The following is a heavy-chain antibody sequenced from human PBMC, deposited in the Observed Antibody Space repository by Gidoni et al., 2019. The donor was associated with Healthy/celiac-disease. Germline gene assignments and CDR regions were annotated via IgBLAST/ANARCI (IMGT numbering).Heavy chain of an antibody. CDR3: ARGSIGGYYGMDV. CDR2: INPTSGGT. Sequence: VQLVQSGAEVKKAGAAAKAACKASAYTGTGYYMHWVRQAPGQGLEWRGRINPTSGGTNYAQKFPGRVTMTRDPSISPAYMELSRLRSDDTAVYYCARGSIGGYYGMDVWGQGTTVTVSS. D-gene: IGHD3-16*01. V-gene: IGHV1-2*06. J-gene: IGHJ6*02. CDR1: AYTGTGYY.